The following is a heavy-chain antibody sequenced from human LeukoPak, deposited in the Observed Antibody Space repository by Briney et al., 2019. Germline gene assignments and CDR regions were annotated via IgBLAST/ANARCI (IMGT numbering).Heavy chain of an antibody. CDR2: INHSGST. D-gene: IGHD3-22*01. J-gene: IGHJ1*01. CDR1: GGSFSGYY. Sequence: KASETLSLTCAVYGGSFSGYYWSWIRQPPGKGLEWIGEINHSGSTNYNPSLKSRVTISVDTSKNQFSLKLSSVTAADTAVYYCARSSSGYYSHFQRWGQGTLVTVSS. V-gene: IGHV4-34*01. CDR3: ARSSSGYYSHFQR.